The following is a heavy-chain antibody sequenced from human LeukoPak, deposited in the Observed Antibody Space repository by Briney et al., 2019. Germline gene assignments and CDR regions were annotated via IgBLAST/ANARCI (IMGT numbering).Heavy chain of an antibody. V-gene: IGHV3-21*01. CDR3: VKGSGSYYYNWFDP. J-gene: IGHJ5*02. Sequence: KPGGSLRLSCAASGFTFSSYSMNWVRQAPGKGLEWVSSISSTSSYIYYADSLKGRFTISRDNAENSLYLQMDSLRAEDTAVYYCVKGSGSYYYNWFDPWGQGTLVTVSS. CDR2: ISSTSSYI. CDR1: GFTFSSYS. D-gene: IGHD3-10*01.